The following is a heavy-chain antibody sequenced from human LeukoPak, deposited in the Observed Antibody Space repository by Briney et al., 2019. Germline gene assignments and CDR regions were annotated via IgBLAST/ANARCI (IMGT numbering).Heavy chain of an antibody. Sequence: SQTLSLTCTVSGGSISSGGYYWSWIRQPPGKGLEWIGYIYHSGSTYYNPSLKSRVTISVDRSKNQFSLKLSSVTAADTAVYYCARSLLWPTGAADIWGQGTMVTVSS. J-gene: IGHJ3*02. CDR2: IYHSGST. CDR1: GGSISSGGYY. V-gene: IGHV4-30-2*01. D-gene: IGHD2/OR15-2a*01. CDR3: ARSLLWPTGAADI.